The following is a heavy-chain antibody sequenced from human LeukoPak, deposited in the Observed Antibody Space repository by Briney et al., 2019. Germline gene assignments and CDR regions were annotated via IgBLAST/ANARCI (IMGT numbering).Heavy chain of an antibody. CDR3: ARNPRSGYYDSSGYHDY. V-gene: IGHV4-34*01. D-gene: IGHD3-22*01. J-gene: IGHJ4*02. CDR1: GGSFSGYY. CDR2: INHSGST. Sequence: PSETLSLTCAVYGGSFSGYYWSWIRQPPGKGLEWIGEINHSGSTNYNPSLKSRVTISVDTSKNQFSLKLSSVTAAGTAVYYCARNPRSGYYDSSGYHDYWGQGTLVTVSS.